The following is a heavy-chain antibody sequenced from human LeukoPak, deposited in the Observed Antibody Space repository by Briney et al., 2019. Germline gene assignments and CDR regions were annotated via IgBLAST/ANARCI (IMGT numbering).Heavy chain of an antibody. J-gene: IGHJ5*02. CDR2: IYYSGST. CDR3: ARERRREGSEGNWFDP. D-gene: IGHD6-25*01. CDR1: GGSISSSSYY. V-gene: IGHV4-39*07. Sequence: NSSETLSLTCTVSGGSISSSSYYWGWIRQPPGKGLEWIGSIYYSGSTNYNPSLKSRVTTSVDTSRKQFSLKLSSVTAADTAVYYCARERRREGSEGNWFDPWGQGTLVTVSS.